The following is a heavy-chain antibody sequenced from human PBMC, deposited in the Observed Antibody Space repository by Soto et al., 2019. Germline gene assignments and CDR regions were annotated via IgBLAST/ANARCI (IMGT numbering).Heavy chain of an antibody. CDR1: GGSISSYY. CDR2: IYYSGST. J-gene: IGHJ4*02. CDR3: ARVMTTVTTEGGFDY. Sequence: AETLSLTCTVSGGSISSYYWSWIRQPPGKGLEWIGYIYYSGSTNYNPSLKSRVTISVDTSKNQFSLKLSSVTAADTAVYYCARVMTTVTTEGGFDYWGQGTLVTVSS. V-gene: IGHV4-59*01. D-gene: IGHD4-17*01.